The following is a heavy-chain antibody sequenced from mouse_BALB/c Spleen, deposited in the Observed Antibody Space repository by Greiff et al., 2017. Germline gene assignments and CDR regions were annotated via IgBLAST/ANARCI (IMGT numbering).Heavy chain of an antibody. CDR2: IDPANGNT. J-gene: IGHJ2*01. CDR3: ASDDYAEYFDS. D-gene: IGHD2-4*01. V-gene: IGHV14-3*02. CDR1: GFNIKDTY. Sequence: VQLKESGAELVKPGASVKLSCTASGFNIKDTYMHWVKQRPEQGLEWIGRIDPANGNTKYDPKFQGKATITADTSSNTAYLQLSSLTSEDTAVYYCASDDYAEYFDSGGQGTTLTVSS.